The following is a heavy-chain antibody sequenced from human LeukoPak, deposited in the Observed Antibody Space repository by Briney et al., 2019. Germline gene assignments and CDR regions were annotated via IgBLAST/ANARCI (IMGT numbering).Heavy chain of an antibody. V-gene: IGHV3-74*01. Sequence: PGGSLRLSCVASGFSFSSYWMHWVRQAPGKGLVWVSRINLDGSSTSYADSVKGRFTISRDNAKNTLYLQMNSLRAEDTAVYSCARVRGYSGYDFDYWGQGTLVTVSS. CDR1: GFSFSSYW. J-gene: IGHJ4*02. CDR3: ARVRGYSGYDFDY. CDR2: INLDGSST. D-gene: IGHD5-12*01.